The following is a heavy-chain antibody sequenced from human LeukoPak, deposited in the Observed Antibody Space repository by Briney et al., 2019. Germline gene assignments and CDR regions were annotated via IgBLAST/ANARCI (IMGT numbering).Heavy chain of an antibody. Sequence: GGSLRLSCAASGFTFSSYWMHWVRQAPGKGLLWVSRINTDGSSTAYADSVKGRFTISRDNAKNTVFLQMNSLRAEDTAVYYCARGGGDYGMDLNDYRGQGTLVTVSS. J-gene: IGHJ4*02. V-gene: IGHV3-74*01. D-gene: IGHD4-17*01. CDR2: INTDGSST. CDR1: GFTFSSYW. CDR3: ARGGGDYGMDLNDY.